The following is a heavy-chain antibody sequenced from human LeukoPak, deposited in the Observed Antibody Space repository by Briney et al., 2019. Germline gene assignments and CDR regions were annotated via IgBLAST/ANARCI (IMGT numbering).Heavy chain of an antibody. CDR3: HSGSYYLDY. J-gene: IGHJ4*02. CDR2: INHSGST. Sequence: PSETLSLTCAVYGGSFSGYYWSWNRQPPGKGLEWIGEINHSGSTNYNPSLKSRVTISVDTSKNQFSLKLSSVTAADTAVYYCHSGSYYLDYWGQGTLVTVSS. CDR1: GGSFSGYY. D-gene: IGHD1-26*01. V-gene: IGHV4-34*01.